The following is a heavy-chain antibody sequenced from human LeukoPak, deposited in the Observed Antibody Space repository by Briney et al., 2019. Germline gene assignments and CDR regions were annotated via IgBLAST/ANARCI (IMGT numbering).Heavy chain of an antibody. J-gene: IGHJ4*02. CDR2: ISSSRAHI. Sequence: GGSLRLSCAASGFTFSAYNMNWVRLAPGKGLEWVSSISSSRAHIYYADSLKGRFTISRDNAKNSLYLQMNSLRAEDTAVYYCARDPGLFYFDYWGLGTLVTVSS. V-gene: IGHV3-21*01. CDR1: GFTFSAYN. CDR3: ARDPGLFYFDY. D-gene: IGHD3-16*01.